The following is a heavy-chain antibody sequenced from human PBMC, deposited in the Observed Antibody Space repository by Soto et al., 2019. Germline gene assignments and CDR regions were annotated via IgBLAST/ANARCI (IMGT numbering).Heavy chain of an antibody. D-gene: IGHD2-2*01. V-gene: IGHV4-31*03. CDR1: GGSISSGGYY. CDR3: ASYQQSYAFDI. J-gene: IGHJ3*02. CDR2: IFYSGST. Sequence: SETLSLTCNVSGGSISSGGYYWSWIRQHPGKGLEWIGYIFYSGSTYYNPSLKSRVTTSVDTSKNQFSLKLSSVTAADTAVYYCASYQQSYAFDIWGQGTMVTVS.